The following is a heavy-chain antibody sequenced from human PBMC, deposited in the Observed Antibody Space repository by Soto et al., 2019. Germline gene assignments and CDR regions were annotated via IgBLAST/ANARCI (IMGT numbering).Heavy chain of an antibody. Sequence: QVQLVQSGAEVKKPGASVKVSCKASGYTFTSYDINWVRQATGQGLEWMGWMNPNSGNPGYAQKLQGIDTMTRNTSIGTAYMALCSLRSEDTAVYYCARRIAVAGKGYDYWGQGTLVTVSS. CDR2: MNPNSGNP. V-gene: IGHV1-8*01. D-gene: IGHD6-19*01. J-gene: IGHJ4*02. CDR3: ARRIAVAGKGYDY. CDR1: GYTFTSYD.